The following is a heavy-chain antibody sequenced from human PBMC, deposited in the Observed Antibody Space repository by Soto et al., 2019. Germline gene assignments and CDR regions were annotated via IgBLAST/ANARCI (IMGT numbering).Heavy chain of an antibody. CDR1: GFTFSSYA. CDR3: ARNVPPRWLQFGF. J-gene: IGHJ4*02. CDR2: ISSNGGST. Sequence: GGSLRLSCSASGFTFSSYAMHWVRQAPGKGLEYVSAISSNGGSTYYADSVKGRFTMSVDTSKNQFSLKLNSVTAADTAMYYCARNVPPRWLQFGFWGQGALVTVSS. D-gene: IGHD3-16*01. V-gene: IGHV3-64*04.